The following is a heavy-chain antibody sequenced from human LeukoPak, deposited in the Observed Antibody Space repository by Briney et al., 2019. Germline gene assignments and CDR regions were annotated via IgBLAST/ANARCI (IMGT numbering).Heavy chain of an antibody. CDR3: ARDSTWFDP. CDR1: GGSISSYY. J-gene: IGHJ5*02. V-gene: IGHV4-59*12. CDR2: IYYSGST. Sequence: SETLSLTCTVSGGSISSYYWSWIRQPPGKGLEWIGYIYYSGSTNYNPSLKSRVTISVDTSKNQFSLKLSSVTAADTAVYYCARDSTWFDPWGQGTLVTVSS.